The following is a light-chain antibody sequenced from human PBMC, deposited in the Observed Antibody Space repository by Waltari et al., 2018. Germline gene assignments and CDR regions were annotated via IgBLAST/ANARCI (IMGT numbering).Light chain of an antibody. J-gene: IGKJ1*01. CDR1: QSVSRT. CDR3: QHYVRLPVT. Sequence: EIVLTQSPGTLSLSPGERATLSCRASQSVSRTLAWYQQKPGKAPRLLIYGASTRATGIPERFSGGGSGTDCSLTISRLEPEDFAVYYCQHYVRLPVTFGQGTKVEIK. CDR2: GAS. V-gene: IGKV3-20*01.